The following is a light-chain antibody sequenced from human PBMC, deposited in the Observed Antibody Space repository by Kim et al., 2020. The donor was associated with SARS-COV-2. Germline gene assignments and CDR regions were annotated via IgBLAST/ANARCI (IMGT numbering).Light chain of an antibody. CDR1: SRSVASNY. J-gene: IGLJ1*01. V-gene: IGLV6-57*03. CDR3: QSYDNNNPFI. CDR2: EDS. Sequence: KTVTISCTRSSRSVASNYVHWYQQRPRSAPTTIIYEDSRRPSGVPDRFSGSIDPSSNSASLTISGLTAEDEADYYCQSYDNNNPFIFGAGTKVTVL.